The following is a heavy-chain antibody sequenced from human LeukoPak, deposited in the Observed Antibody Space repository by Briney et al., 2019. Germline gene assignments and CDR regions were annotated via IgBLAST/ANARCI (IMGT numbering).Heavy chain of an antibody. J-gene: IGHJ6*02. D-gene: IGHD2-2*01. CDR3: ARTRGYCGDTICYWHYYGLDV. V-gene: IGHV4-39*07. CDR1: GGSISSSSYY. CDR2: IYYSGST. Sequence: PSETLSLTCTDSGGSISSSSYYWGWIRQPPGKGLEWIGSIYYSGSTYYNPSLKSRVTISVDPSKKQFSLKLRSVTAADTAVYYCARTRGYCGDTICYWHYYGLDVWGQGTLVTVSS.